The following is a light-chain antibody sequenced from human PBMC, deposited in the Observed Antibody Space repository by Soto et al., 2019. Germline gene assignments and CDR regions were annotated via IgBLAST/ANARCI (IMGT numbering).Light chain of an antibody. CDR2: EVS. CDR1: TSDVGRYKF. CDR3: SSSTDTDTLVI. J-gene: IGLJ2*01. Sequence: QSALTQFASVSGSPGQSITISCTGTTSDVGRYKFVSWYQQHPGKAPKLLIYEVSNRPSGVSSRFSGSKSGNTASLTISGLQTEDEATYYCSSSTDTDTLVIFGGGTKLTV. V-gene: IGLV2-14*01.